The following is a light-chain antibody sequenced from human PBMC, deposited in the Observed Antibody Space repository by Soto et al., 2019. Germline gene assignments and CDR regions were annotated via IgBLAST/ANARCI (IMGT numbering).Light chain of an antibody. V-gene: IGKV3-11*01. J-gene: IGKJ5*01. CDR2: DAY. CDR1: QSFRGL. Sequence: EVVLTQSPVTLSLSPGDRDTLSCRASQSFRGLLAWYQHKPGQAPRLLIYDAYNRATGIPPRFSGSGSGTYVTLTISSLEPEESAVYYGQQRHIGPITFGQGKRLEIK. CDR3: QQRHIGPIT.